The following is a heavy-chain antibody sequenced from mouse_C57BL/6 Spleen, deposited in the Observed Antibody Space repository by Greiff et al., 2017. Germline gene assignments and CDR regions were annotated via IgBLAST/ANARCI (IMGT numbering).Heavy chain of an antibody. CDR1: GFSFTSYG. CDR3: ARKERTGHYFDY. V-gene: IGHV2-2*01. J-gene: IGHJ2*01. CDR2: IWSGGST. D-gene: IGHD4-1*01. Sequence: VMLVESGPGLVQPSQSLSITCTVSGFSFTSYGVHWVRQSPGKGLEWLGVIWSGGSTDYNAAFISRLSISKDNSKSQVFFKMNSLQADDTAIYYCARKERTGHYFDYWGQGTTLTVSS.